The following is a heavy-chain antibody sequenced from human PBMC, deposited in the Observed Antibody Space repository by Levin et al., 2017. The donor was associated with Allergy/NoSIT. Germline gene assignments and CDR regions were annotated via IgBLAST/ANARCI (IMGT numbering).Heavy chain of an antibody. D-gene: IGHD3-10*01. V-gene: IGHV3-23*01. CDR1: GFTFSSYA. J-gene: IGHJ4*02. Sequence: ASVKVSCAASGFTFSSYAMSWVRQAPGKGLEWVSAISGSGGSTYYADYLKARFTISSDNSKTKLYLQMNSLRAEDPAVYYCAKESGRRHDDGLHSYLESWGQGTLVTVSS. CDR2: ISGSGGST. CDR3: AKESGRRHDDGLHSYLES.